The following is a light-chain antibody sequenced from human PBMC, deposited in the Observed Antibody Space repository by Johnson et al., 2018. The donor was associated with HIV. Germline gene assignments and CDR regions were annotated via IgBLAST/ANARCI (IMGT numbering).Light chain of an antibody. J-gene: IGLJ1*01. Sequence: QSVLTQPPSVSAAPGQKVTISCSGSSSNIGNNYVSWYQQLPGTAPKLLIYDNNKRPSGIPDRFSGSKSGTSATLGITGLQTGDEADYYCGTWDSRLSAAPYVFGTGTKFTVL. CDR1: SSNIGNNY. CDR2: DNN. CDR3: GTWDSRLSAAPYV. V-gene: IGLV1-51*01.